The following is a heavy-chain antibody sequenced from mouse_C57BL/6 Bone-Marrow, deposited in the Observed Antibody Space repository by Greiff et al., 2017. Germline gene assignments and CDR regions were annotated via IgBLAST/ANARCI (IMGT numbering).Heavy chain of an antibody. Sequence: EVKLVESGGGLVKPGGSLKLSCAASGFTFSDYGMHWVRQAPEKGLEWVAYISSGSSTIYYADTVKGRFTISRDNAKNTLFLQMTSLRSEDTAMYYCARRDYSPLYYAMDYWGQGTSVTVSS. CDR2: ISSGSSTI. D-gene: IGHD2-13*01. J-gene: IGHJ4*01. V-gene: IGHV5-17*01. CDR1: GFTFSDYG. CDR3: ARRDYSPLYYAMDY.